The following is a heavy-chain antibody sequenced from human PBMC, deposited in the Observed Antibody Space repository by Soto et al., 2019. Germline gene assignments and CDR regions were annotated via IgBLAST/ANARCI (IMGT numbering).Heavy chain of an antibody. D-gene: IGHD3-10*01. V-gene: IGHV3-23*01. Sequence: GGSLRLSCAASGFTFSSYAMSWVRQAPGKGLEWVSAISGSGGSTYYADSVKGRFTISRDNSKNTLYLQMNSLRAEDTAVYYCAAKGLWFGELNYYMDVWGKGTTVTGSS. CDR2: ISGSGGST. J-gene: IGHJ6*03. CDR1: GFTFSSYA. CDR3: AAKGLWFGELNYYMDV.